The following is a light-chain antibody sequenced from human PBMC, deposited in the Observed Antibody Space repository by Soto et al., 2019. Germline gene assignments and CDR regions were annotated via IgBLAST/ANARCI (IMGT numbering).Light chain of an antibody. CDR1: NIGTKN. CDR3: QVWDTSTAF. CDR2: NDN. J-gene: IGLJ2*01. V-gene: IGLV3-9*01. Sequence: SYELTQPLSVSVALGQTARIPCGGTNIGTKNVHWYQQKPGQAPLLVIYNDNSRPSGIPERVSGSNSGSTATLTIRRAQAGDEDDYYCQVWDTSTAFFGGGTKLTVL.